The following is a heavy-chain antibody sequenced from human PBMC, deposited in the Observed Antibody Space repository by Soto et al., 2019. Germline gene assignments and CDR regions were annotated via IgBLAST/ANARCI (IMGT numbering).Heavy chain of an antibody. V-gene: IGHV3-48*01. CDR2: ISSSSSTI. J-gene: IGHJ3*02. Sequence: EVQLVESGGGLVQPGGSLRLSCAASGFTFSSYSMNWVRQAPGKGLEWVSYISSSSSTIYYAESVKGRFTIARDNAKHSVYLQMNILRTEDTAVDYCARRDSVGRWLKLNAFDIWCQGTMGTVSS. CDR3: ARRDSVGRWLKLNAFDI. D-gene: IGHD5-12*01. CDR1: GFTFSSYS.